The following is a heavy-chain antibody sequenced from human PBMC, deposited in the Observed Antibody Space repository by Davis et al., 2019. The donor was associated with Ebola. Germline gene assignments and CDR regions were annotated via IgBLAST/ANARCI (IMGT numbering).Heavy chain of an antibody. Sequence: SETLSLTCAVYGGSFSGYYWSWIRQPPGKGLEWIGEINHSGSTNYSPSLKSRVTISVDTSKNQFSLKVRSVTAADTAVYYCARDRGRVVTTGGYYYYYMDVWGKGTTVTVSS. CDR2: INHSGST. V-gene: IGHV4-34*01. J-gene: IGHJ6*03. D-gene: IGHD2-21*02. CDR3: ARDRGRVVTTGGYYYYYMDV. CDR1: GGSFSGYY.